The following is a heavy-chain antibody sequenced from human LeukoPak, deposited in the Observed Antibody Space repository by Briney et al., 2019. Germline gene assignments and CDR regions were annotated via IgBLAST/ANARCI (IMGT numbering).Heavy chain of an antibody. CDR3: AVYGELPEGSDY. Sequence: ASVKVSCKASGYSFTDKYMHWVRQAPGQGLEWMGWINPNSGGTNYAQKFQGRVTMTTDTSMSTAYMELSRLTSDDTAVYYCAVYGELPEGSDYWGQGTLVTVSS. CDR1: GYSFTDKY. D-gene: IGHD1-26*01. J-gene: IGHJ4*02. CDR2: INPNSGGT. V-gene: IGHV1-2*02.